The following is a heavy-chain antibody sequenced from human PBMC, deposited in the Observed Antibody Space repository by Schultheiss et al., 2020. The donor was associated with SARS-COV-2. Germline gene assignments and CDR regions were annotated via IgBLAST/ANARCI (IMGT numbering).Heavy chain of an antibody. CDR2: INPNSGGT. D-gene: IGHD6-19*01. J-gene: IGHJ4*02. Sequence: ASVKVSCKASGYTFTSYGISWVRQAPGQGLEWMGWINPNSGGTNYAQKFQGRVTITADESTSTAYMELSSLRSEDTAIYYCARHWRSSGWTTEYYFDYWGQGTLVTVSS. CDR1: GYTFTSYG. CDR3: ARHWRSSGWTTEYYFDY. V-gene: IGHV1-18*01.